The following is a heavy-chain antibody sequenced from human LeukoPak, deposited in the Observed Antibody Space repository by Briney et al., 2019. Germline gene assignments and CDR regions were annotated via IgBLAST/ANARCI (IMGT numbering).Heavy chain of an antibody. J-gene: IGHJ6*03. CDR1: GYTFTSYG. Sequence: ASVKVSCKASGYTFTSYGISWVRQAPGQGLEWMGWISAYNGNTNYAQKLQGRVTMTTDTSTSTAYMELRSLRSDDTAVYYCARDLMCRSTSCYADYYYYYMDVWGKGTTVTISS. CDR2: ISAYNGNT. V-gene: IGHV1-18*01. CDR3: ARDLMCRSTSCYADYYYYYMDV. D-gene: IGHD2-2*01.